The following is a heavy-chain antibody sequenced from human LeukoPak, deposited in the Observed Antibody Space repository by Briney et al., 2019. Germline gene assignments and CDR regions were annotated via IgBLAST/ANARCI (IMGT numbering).Heavy chain of an antibody. CDR1: GFTLSSYG. CDR3: AKDLGYSGGDWYSVDAFEI. D-gene: IGHD2-21*02. V-gene: IGHV3-33*06. Sequence: GGSLRLSCAASGFTLSSYGMYCVRQAPGKGLEWVAVIWYDGSNKYYADSVKGRFTISRDNSKNTLYLQMNSLRAEDTAVYYCAKDLGYSGGDWYSVDAFEIRG. CDR2: IWYDGSNK. J-gene: IGHJ3*02.